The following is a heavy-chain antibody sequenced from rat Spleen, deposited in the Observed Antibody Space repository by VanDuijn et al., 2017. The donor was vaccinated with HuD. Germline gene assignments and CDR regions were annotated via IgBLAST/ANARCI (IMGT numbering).Heavy chain of an antibody. CDR1: GHPITSSYR. J-gene: IGHJ2*01. V-gene: IGHV3-3*01. Sequence: EVQLQESGPGLVKPSQSLSLTCSVTGHPITSSYRWNWIRKFPGNKLEWMGYINSAGSTNYNPSLKSRISITRDTSKNQFFLQVNSVTTEDTATYYCARSGPPYFDYWGQGVMVTVSS. CDR2: INSAGST. CDR3: ARSGPPYFDY. D-gene: IGHD3-1*01.